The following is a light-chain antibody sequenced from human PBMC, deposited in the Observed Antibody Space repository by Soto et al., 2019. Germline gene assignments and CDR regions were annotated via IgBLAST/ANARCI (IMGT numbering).Light chain of an antibody. CDR3: QQSYSTPYT. Sequence: DIQMTQSPSSLSASVGERVTITCRASQSISSYLNWYQQKPGKAPQLLIYDASSLQSGVPSRFSGSGSGTDFTLSISSLQPEDFATYYCQQSYSTPYTFGQGTKLEIK. V-gene: IGKV1-39*01. J-gene: IGKJ2*01. CDR2: DAS. CDR1: QSISSY.